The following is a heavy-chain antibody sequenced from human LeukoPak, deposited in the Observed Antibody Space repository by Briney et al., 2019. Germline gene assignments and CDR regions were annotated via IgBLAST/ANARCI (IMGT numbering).Heavy chain of an antibody. V-gene: IGHV4-31*03. D-gene: IGHD6-6*01. CDR1: GGSISSGGYY. CDR3: ARGPDSSSSNWFDP. CDR2: INYSGST. Sequence: PSQTLSLTCTVSGGSISSGGYYWSWIRQHPGKGLEWIGYINYSGSTYYNPSLKSRVTISVDTSKNQFSLKLSSVTAADTAVYYCARGPDSSSSNWFDPWGQGTLVTVSS. J-gene: IGHJ5*02.